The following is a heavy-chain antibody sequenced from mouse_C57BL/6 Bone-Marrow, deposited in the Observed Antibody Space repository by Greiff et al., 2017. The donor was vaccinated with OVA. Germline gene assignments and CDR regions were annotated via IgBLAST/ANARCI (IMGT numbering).Heavy chain of an antibody. CDR1: GFSLTSYG. Sequence: VQRVESGPGLVQPSQSLSITCTVSGFSLTSYGVHWVRQSPGKGLEWLGVIWRGGSTDYNAAFMSRLSITKDNSKSQVFFKMNSLQADDTAIYYCAKDYYYGSSGFAYWGQGTLVTVSA. CDR3: AKDYYYGSSGFAY. J-gene: IGHJ3*01. D-gene: IGHD1-1*01. CDR2: IWRGGST. V-gene: IGHV2-5*01.